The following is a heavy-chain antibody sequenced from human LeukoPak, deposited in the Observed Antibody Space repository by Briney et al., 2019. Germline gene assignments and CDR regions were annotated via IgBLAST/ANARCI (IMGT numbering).Heavy chain of an antibody. CDR3: ARGISNYYDSSGYFDY. CDR2: IYHSGST. D-gene: IGHD3-22*01. CDR1: GGSISSGGYS. J-gene: IGHJ4*02. Sequence: SETLSLTCAVSGGSISSGGYSWSWIRQPPGKGLEWIGYIYHSGSTNYNPSLKSRVTISVDTSKNQFSLKLSSVTAADTAVYYCARGISNYYDSSGYFDYWGQGTLVTVSS. V-gene: IGHV4-30-2*01.